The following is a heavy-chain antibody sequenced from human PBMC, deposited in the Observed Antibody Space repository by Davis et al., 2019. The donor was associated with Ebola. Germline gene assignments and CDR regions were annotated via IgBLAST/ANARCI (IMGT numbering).Heavy chain of an antibody. Sequence: HTGGSLRLSCAASGFTFSSYWMHWVRQAPGKGLVWVSRINSDGSSTSYADSVKGRFTISRDNAKNSLYLQMNSLRDEDTAVYYCARETSTGWLAQGYWGQGTLVTVSS. J-gene: IGHJ4*02. CDR2: INSDGSST. V-gene: IGHV3-74*01. CDR1: GFTFSSYW. D-gene: IGHD3-22*01. CDR3: ARETSTGWLAQGY.